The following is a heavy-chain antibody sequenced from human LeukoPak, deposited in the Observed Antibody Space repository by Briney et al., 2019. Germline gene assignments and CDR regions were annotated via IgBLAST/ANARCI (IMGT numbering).Heavy chain of an antibody. J-gene: IGHJ4*02. CDR2: IYYSGST. V-gene: IGHV4-39*01. CDR1: GGSISSSSYS. CDR3: ARQGGQLATFDY. Sequence: KTSETLSLTCTVSGGSISSSSYSWGWLRQPPGKGLEWIGSIYYSGSTYYNPSLKSRVTISVDTSKNQFSLKLSSVTAADTAVYYCARQGGQLATFDYWGQGTLVTVSS. D-gene: IGHD6-6*01.